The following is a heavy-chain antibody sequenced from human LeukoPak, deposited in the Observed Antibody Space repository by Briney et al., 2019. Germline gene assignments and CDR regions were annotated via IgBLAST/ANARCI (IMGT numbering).Heavy chain of an antibody. CDR1: GYSFTSYW. J-gene: IGHJ4*02. D-gene: IGHD3-3*01. Sequence: NRGESLKISCKGSGYSFTSYWISWVRQMPGKGLEWMGRIDPSDSYTNYSPSFQGHVTISADKSISTAYLQWSSLKASDTAMYYCARQYYDFWSGGYWGQGTLVTVSS. CDR2: IDPSDSYT. V-gene: IGHV5-10-1*01. CDR3: ARQYYDFWSGGY.